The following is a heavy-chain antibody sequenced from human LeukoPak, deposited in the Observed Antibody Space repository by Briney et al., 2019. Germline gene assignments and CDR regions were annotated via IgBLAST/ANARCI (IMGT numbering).Heavy chain of an antibody. CDR3: AKDRSTTWSFDY. V-gene: IGHV3-30*18. J-gene: IGHJ4*02. Sequence: GGSLRLSCAASGFTFSFSGMYWVRQAPGKGLEWVAFISDDGSRKYYADSVKDRFTMSRDNSKNTLFLQMNSLRTEDTAVYYCAKDRSTTWSFDYWGQGTLVTVSS. CDR1: GFTFSFSG. D-gene: IGHD6-13*01. CDR2: ISDDGSRK.